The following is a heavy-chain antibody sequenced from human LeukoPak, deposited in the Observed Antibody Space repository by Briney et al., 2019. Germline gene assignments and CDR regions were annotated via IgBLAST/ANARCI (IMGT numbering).Heavy chain of an antibody. D-gene: IGHD2-15*01. CDR1: GGSISSGGYS. J-gene: IGHJ6*04. Sequence: PSETLSLTCAVSGGSISSGGYSWSWIRQPPEKGLEWIGYIYHSGSTYYNPSLKSRVTISVDRSKNQFSLKLSSVTAADTAVYYCARVKVAEYGMDVWGKGTTVTVSS. CDR2: IYHSGST. CDR3: ARVKVAEYGMDV. V-gene: IGHV4-30-2*01.